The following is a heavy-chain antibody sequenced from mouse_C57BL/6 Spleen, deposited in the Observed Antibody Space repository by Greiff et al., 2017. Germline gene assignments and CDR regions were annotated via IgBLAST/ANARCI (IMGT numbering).Heavy chain of an antibody. Sequence: VQLQQSGPELVKPGASVKISCKASGYTFTDYYMNWVKQSHGKSLEGIGDINPNNGGTSYNQKFKGKATLTVDKSSSTAYMELRSLTSEDSAVYYCAREGRWFAYWGQGTLVTVSA. CDR2: INPNNGGT. J-gene: IGHJ3*01. V-gene: IGHV1-26*01. CDR1: GYTFTDYY. CDR3: AREGRWFAY. D-gene: IGHD3-3*01.